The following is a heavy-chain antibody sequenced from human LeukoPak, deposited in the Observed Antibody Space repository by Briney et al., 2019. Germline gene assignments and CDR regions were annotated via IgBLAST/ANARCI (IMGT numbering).Heavy chain of an antibody. V-gene: IGHV3-9*03. Sequence: GGSLRLSCAASGFTFDDYAMHWVRQAPGKGLEWVSGISWNSGSIGYADSVKGRFTISRDNAKNSLYLQMNSLRAEDMALYYCAKGGCSSTSCYLQGYYYYYMDVWGKGTTVTVSS. CDR1: GFTFDDYA. CDR3: AKGGCSSTSCYLQGYYYYYMDV. CDR2: ISWNSGSI. J-gene: IGHJ6*03. D-gene: IGHD2-2*01.